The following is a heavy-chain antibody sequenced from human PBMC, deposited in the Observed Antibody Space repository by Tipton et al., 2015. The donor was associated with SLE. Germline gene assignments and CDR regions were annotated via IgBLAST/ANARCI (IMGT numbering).Heavy chain of an antibody. CDR3: SREGGGDYGAYVPDF. Sequence: QLVQSGGGLVQPGGSLRLSCTASGFNIDDYAMSWFRQAPGKGLEWVGFIRGIAYGGTTEYAASVKGRFTISRDDSKSIAYLQMNSPKTEDTAVYYCSREGGGDYGAYVPDFLGQGTLVTVSS. D-gene: IGHD4-17*01. V-gene: IGHV3-49*03. CDR2: IRGIAYGGTT. CDR1: GFNIDDYA. J-gene: IGHJ4*02.